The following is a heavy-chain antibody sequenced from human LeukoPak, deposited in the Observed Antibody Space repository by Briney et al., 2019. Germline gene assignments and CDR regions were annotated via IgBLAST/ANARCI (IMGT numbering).Heavy chain of an antibody. Sequence: GSLRLYCAASGFTLSSISMKLVRQAPGEGLELVSSISSNSRYLDYADSVQGRLPVSRHDHKPILSLPMICLRAEDTAGYFCAKDAGVWLGTGVFDAWGQGTLVTVSS. CDR3: AKDAGVWLGTGVFDA. CDR1: GFTLSSIS. J-gene: IGHJ4*02. CDR2: ISSNSRYL. D-gene: IGHD5-24*01. V-gene: IGHV3-21*04.